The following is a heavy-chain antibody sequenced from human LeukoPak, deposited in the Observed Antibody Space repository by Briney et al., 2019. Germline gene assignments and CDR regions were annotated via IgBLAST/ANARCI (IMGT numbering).Heavy chain of an antibody. CDR1: GFTFSSYA. CDR3: ARGPGGGNRADDY. Sequence: PGRSLRLSCAASGFTFSSYAMHWVRQAPGKGLEWVAVISYDGSNKYYADSVKGRFTISRDNSKNTLYLQMNSLRAEDTAVYYCARGPGGGNRADDYWGQGTLVTVSS. V-gene: IGHV3-30*04. CDR2: ISYDGSNK. D-gene: IGHD4-23*01. J-gene: IGHJ4*02.